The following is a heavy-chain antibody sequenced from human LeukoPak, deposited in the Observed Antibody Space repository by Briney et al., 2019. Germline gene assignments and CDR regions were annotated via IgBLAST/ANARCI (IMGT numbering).Heavy chain of an antibody. CDR3: ANTGSGSYFRSQWFDP. D-gene: IGHD1-26*01. CDR1: GGSISSSSYY. V-gene: IGHV4-39*07. CDR2: IYYSGST. J-gene: IGHJ5*02. Sequence: KSSETLSLTCTVSGGSISSSSYYWGWICQPPGKGLEWIGSIYYSGSTYYNPSLKSRVTISVDTSKNQFSLKLSSVTAADTAVYYCANTGSGSYFRSQWFDPWGQGTLVTVSS.